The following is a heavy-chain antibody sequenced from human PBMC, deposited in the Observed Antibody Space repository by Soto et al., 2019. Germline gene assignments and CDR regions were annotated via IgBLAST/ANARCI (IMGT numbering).Heavy chain of an antibody. V-gene: IGHV1-3*01. D-gene: IGHD2-21*01. CDR2: INPANGDL. J-gene: IGHJ3*01. Sequence: QVQLVQSGAAVKEPGASVRLSCKTSGYLFTSFSLHWVRQAPGQGPEWMGWINPANGDLKYSPKFQCRVTIDRDTLATTAYGDMQPVKFAAPAVYYCAPRGRDSYCSSDCLPALDVWCRAKMVSVS. CDR3: APRGRDSYCSSDCLPALDV. CDR1: GYLFTSFS.